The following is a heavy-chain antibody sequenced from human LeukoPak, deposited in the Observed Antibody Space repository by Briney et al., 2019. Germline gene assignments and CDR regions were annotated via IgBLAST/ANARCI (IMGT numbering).Heavy chain of an antibody. D-gene: IGHD3-22*01. J-gene: IGHJ4*02. CDR3: ARDPFRDYDSSGYFDF. CDR1: GFTFSSYS. CDR2: ISSSSSYI. V-gene: IGHV3-21*01. Sequence: GGSLRLSCAASGFTFSSYSMNWVRQAPGKGLEWVSSISSSSSYIYYADSVKGRFTISRDNAKNSLHLQMNSLRAEDTAVYYCARDPFRDYDSSGYFDFWGQGTPVTVSS.